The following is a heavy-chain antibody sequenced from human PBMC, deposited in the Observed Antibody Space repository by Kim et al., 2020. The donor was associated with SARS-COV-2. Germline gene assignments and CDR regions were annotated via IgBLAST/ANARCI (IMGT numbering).Heavy chain of an antibody. CDR2: ISTTGSTI. CDR1: GFTFRDYY. CDR3: ARGSLEMAITSAGDY. Sequence: GGSLRLSCGASGFTFRDYYMNWIRQAPGKGLEWISYISTTGSTIYYADSVKGRFTISRDNARESLYLQMNSLRAEDTAVYYCARGSLEMAITSAGDYWGQGTLVAVSS. D-gene: IGHD6-13*01. J-gene: IGHJ4*02. V-gene: IGHV3-11*01.